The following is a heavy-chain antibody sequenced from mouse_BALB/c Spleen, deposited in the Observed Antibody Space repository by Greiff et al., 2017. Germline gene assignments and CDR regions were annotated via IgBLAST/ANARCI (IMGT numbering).Heavy chain of an antibody. J-gene: IGHJ4*01. V-gene: IGHV2-9*02. Sequence: VMLVESGPGLVAPSQSLSITCTVSGFTLTSYGVHWVRQPPGKGLEWLGVIWAGGSTNYNSALMSRLSISKDNSKSQVFLKMNSLQTDDTAMYYCARDVRGRNYGYDYAMDYWGQGTSVTVSS. D-gene: IGHD1-2*01. CDR2: IWAGGST. CDR3: ARDVRGRNYGYDYAMDY. CDR1: GFTLTSYG.